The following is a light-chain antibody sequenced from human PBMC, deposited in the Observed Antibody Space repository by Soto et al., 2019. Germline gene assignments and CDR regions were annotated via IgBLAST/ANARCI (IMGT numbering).Light chain of an antibody. Sequence: DIQMTQSPSSVSASVGDRVTITCRASQGISSWLAWYQQKPGKAPKLLIYAASSLQSGFPSRFSGSGSGTDFARTIRSLQHEDFAPYYCHPSNSLPPAFGGGTKVESK. CDR3: HPSNSLPPA. CDR1: QGISSW. J-gene: IGKJ4*01. CDR2: AAS. V-gene: IGKV1-12*01.